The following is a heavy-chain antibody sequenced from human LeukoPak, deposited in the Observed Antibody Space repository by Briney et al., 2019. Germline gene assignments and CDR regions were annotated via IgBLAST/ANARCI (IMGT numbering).Heavy chain of an antibody. J-gene: IGHJ3*02. CDR1: GFTFSSYA. V-gene: IGHV3-30-3*01. Sequence: GGSLRLSCAASGFTFSSYAMHWVRQAPGKGLEWVAVISHDGSNKYYADSVKGRFTISRDNSKNTLYLQMNSLRAEDTAVYYCARDLEYSSSGGAFDIWGQGTMVTVSS. D-gene: IGHD6-6*01. CDR3: ARDLEYSSSGGAFDI. CDR2: ISHDGSNK.